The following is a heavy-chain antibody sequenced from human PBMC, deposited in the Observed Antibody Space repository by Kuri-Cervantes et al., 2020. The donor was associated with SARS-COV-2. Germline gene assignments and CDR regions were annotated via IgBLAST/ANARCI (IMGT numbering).Heavy chain of an antibody. CDR3: ARDHMQLKGMDV. Sequence: ASVKVSCKASGYTFTGYGISWVRQAPGQGLEWMGWISAYNGNTNYAQKLQGRVTMTTDTSTSTAYMEMRSLRSDDTAVYYCARDHMQLKGMDVWGQGTTVTVSS. J-gene: IGHJ6*02. D-gene: IGHD6-13*01. CDR2: ISAYNGNT. V-gene: IGHV1-18*04. CDR1: GYTFTGYG.